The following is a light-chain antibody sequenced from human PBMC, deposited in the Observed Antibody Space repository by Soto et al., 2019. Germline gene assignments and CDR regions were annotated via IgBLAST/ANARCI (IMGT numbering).Light chain of an antibody. Sequence: IVMTQSPATLSVSPGEGVTLSCRASQSVRSHLAWYQQKPGQPPRLLIYGTSTRATGIPARFSGGGCGTDSTLTISRLEPEDFAVYCCQQNSRSPITFGQGTRLEIK. CDR1: QSVRSH. CDR3: QQNSRSPIT. V-gene: IGKV3D-15*01. J-gene: IGKJ5*01. CDR2: GTS.